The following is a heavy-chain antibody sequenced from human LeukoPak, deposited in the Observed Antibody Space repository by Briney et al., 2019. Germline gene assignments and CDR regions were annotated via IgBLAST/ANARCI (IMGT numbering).Heavy chain of an antibody. D-gene: IGHD5-18*01. CDR3: ASSVDTAMALS. Sequence: SVKVSCKASGGTFSSYAISWVRQAPGQGLEWMGGIIPIFGTANYAQKFQGRVTITADESTSITYMELSSLRSEDTAVYYCASSVDTAMALSWGQGTLVTVSS. CDR1: GGTFSSYA. CDR2: IIPIFGTA. J-gene: IGHJ5*02. V-gene: IGHV1-69*13.